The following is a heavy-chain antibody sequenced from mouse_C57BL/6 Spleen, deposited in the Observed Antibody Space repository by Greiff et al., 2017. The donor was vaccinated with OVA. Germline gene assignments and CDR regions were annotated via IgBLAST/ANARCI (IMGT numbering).Heavy chain of an antibody. CDR3: TRRVGEGYFDV. V-gene: IGHV1-5*01. CDR1: GYTFTSYW. CDR2: IYPGNSDT. D-gene: IGHD1-1*02. Sequence: EVQLQQSGTVLARPGASVKMSCKTSGYTFTSYWMHWVKQRPGQGLEWIGAIYPGNSDTSYNQKFKGKATLTAVTSASTAYMELSSLTNDDSAVYYCTRRVGEGYFDVWGTGTTVTVSS. J-gene: IGHJ1*03.